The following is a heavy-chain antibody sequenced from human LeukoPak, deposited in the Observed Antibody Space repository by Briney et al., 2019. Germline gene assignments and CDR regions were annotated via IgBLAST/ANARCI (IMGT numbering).Heavy chain of an antibody. CDR2: IYYSGST. J-gene: IGHJ4*02. CDR3: ARRRVYGDLGFDY. CDR1: GGSISSYY. V-gene: IGHV4-59*05. Sequence: PSGTLSLTCTVSGGSISSYYWSWLRQPPGKGLEWIGSIYYSGSTYYNPSLKSRVTISVDTSKNQFSLKLSSVTAADTAVYYCARRRVYGDLGFDYWGQGTLVTVSS. D-gene: IGHD4-17*01.